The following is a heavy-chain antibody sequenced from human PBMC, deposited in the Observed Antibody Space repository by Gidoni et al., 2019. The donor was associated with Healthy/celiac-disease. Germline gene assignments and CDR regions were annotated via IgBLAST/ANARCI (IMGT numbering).Heavy chain of an antibody. CDR2: INPNSGGT. Sequence: QVQLVQSGAEVKKPGASVKVSCKASGYHFTGYYMHWVRQAPGQGLEWMGWINPNSGGTNYAQKFQGWVTMTRDTSISTAYMELSRLRSDDTAVYYCARDVSMQFRYYGSGSHNWFDPWGQGTLVTVSS. V-gene: IGHV1-2*04. J-gene: IGHJ5*02. CDR3: ARDVSMQFRYYGSGSHNWFDP. D-gene: IGHD3-10*01. CDR1: GYHFTGYY.